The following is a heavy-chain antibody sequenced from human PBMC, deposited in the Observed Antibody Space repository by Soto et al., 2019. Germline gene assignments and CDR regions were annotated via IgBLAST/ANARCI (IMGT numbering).Heavy chain of an antibody. CDR1: GGSISNYF. D-gene: IGHD3-3*01. J-gene: IGHJ4*02. Sequence: QGQLQESGPGLVKPSETLSLTCTVSGGSISNYFCNWIRQPAGRGLEWIGRIDTSGSTNYNPSLKSRVSMSLDTSKNQFSLNLNSVTAVDTAVYYCARGGYDFWSGPFDYWGQGALVTVSS. CDR3: ARGGYDFWSGPFDY. CDR2: IDTSGST. V-gene: IGHV4-4*07.